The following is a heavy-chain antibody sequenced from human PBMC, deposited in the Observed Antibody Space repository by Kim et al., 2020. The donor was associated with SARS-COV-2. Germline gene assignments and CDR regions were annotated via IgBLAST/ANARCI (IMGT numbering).Heavy chain of an antibody. CDR3: ARDGGITNYDWYFDL. Sequence: GGFLRLSCAASGFNFRNYFMNWVRQAPGKGPVWISRITDTGRTQNYADSVKGRFTTSRDNTKNTLYLEMNSLRAEDTAIYYCARDGGITNYDWYFDLWGRRTLVTVS. CDR2: ITDTGRTQ. J-gene: IGHJ2*01. D-gene: IGHD3-10*01. CDR1: GFNFRNYF. V-gene: IGHV3-74*01.